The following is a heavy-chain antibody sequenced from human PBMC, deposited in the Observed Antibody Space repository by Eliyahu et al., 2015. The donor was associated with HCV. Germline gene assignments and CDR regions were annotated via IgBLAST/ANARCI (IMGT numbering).Heavy chain of an antibody. D-gene: IGHD3-22*01. CDR3: ARGSGYYDLDY. Sequence: QVQLVESGGGVVQPGRSLRLSCAASGYTFTSYGIPWVRQAPGTGLGWVGLIYYDGNKXNADSVEGRFTLSRDNSKKTAYLQMNSLRAEDTAVYYCARGSGYYDLDYWGQGTLVNVSS. CDR2: IYYDGNK. J-gene: IGHJ4*02. CDR1: GYTFTSYG. V-gene: IGHV3-33*01.